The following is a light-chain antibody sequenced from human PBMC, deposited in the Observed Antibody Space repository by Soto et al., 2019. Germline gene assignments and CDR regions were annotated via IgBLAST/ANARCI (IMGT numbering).Light chain of an antibody. V-gene: IGLV2-18*02. CDR1: SSDVGSYNR. CDR3: TSYTTSNTWV. J-gene: IGLJ3*02. CDR2: EVS. Sequence: QSVPTQPPSVSGSPGQSVTISCTGTSSDVGSYNRVSWYQQPPGTAPKLMIYEVSNRPSGVPDRFSGSKSGNTASLTVSGLQAEDEADYYCTSYTTSNTWVFGGGTKLTVL.